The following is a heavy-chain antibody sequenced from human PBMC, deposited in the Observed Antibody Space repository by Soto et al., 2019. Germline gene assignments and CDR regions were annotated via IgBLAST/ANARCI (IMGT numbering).Heavy chain of an antibody. Sequence: QVQLVQSGAEVKKPGSSVKVSCTTSGGPFSSFAINWVRQAPGQGLGWMGGIIPLDGTTTYAEKIQGRVTITADTSTSTAYMDLSSLTLEDTAVYYCARSFTKSRRGGVAFDYWGQGTLLTVSS. CDR2: IIPLDGTT. V-gene: IGHV1-69*06. J-gene: IGHJ4*02. CDR3: ARSFTKSRRGGVAFDY. D-gene: IGHD3-3*01. CDR1: GGPFSSFA.